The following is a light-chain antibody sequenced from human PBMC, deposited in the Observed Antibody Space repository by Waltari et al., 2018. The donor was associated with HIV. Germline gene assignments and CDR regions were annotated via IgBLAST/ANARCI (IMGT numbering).Light chain of an antibody. CDR1: SYHIGKNY. J-gene: IGLJ2*01. CDR2: DNT. V-gene: IGLV1-51*01. CDR3: GTWDSGLSAGV. Sequence: QSVLTQPPSVSAAAGEQVTISCSGSSYHIGKNYVSWYQQLPGTAPKLLIYDNTERPSGIPDRFAGSKSGTSATLDIAGLQTGDEADYYCGTWDSGLSAGVFGGGTKLTVL.